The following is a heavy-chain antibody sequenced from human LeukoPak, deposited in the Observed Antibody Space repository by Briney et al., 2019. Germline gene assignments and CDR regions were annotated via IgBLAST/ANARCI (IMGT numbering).Heavy chain of an antibody. J-gene: IGHJ3*02. D-gene: IGHD3-10*01. CDR1: GGTFSSYA. CDR3: ARERGLGFGQESAFDI. V-gene: IGHV1-2*02. CDR2: INPNSGGT. Sequence: ASVKVSCKASGGTFSSYAISWVRQAPGQGLEWMGWINPNSGGTNYAQKFQGRVTMTRDTSISTAYMELSRLRSDDTAVYYCARERGLGFGQESAFDIWGQGTMVTVSS.